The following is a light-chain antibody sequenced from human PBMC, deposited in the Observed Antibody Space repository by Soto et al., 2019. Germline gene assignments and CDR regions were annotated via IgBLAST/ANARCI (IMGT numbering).Light chain of an antibody. CDR2: DAS. CDR1: QSISSW. Sequence: DIQMTQSPSTLSASVGDRVTITCRASQSISSWLAWYQQKPGKAPKLLIFDASGLESGVPSRFSGSGSGTEFTLTISSLQPDDFATYYCQQYSSYSTFGHGTKVEIK. J-gene: IGKJ1*01. V-gene: IGKV1-5*01. CDR3: QQYSSYST.